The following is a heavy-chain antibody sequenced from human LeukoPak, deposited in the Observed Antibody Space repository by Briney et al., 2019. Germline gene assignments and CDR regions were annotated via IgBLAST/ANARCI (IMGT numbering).Heavy chain of an antibody. V-gene: IGHV3-15*06. J-gene: IGHJ6*03. CDR1: GFSFSNAG. D-gene: IGHD3-22*01. CDR3: TTEDYDSRSDIDD. Sequence: TSGGSLRLSCAASGFSFSNAGMSWVRQAPGKGLEWVGRIKRQSDGATTQYAAPVKDRFTISRDNSKKTLYLQMNNLKTEDTAVYYCTTEDYDSRSDIDDWGKGTMVTVSS. CDR2: IKRQSDGATT.